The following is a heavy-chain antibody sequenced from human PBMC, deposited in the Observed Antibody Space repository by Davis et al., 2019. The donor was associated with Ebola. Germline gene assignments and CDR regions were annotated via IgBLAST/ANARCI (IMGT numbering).Heavy chain of an antibody. CDR3: AREGRAALGTGGMDV. J-gene: IGHJ6*02. V-gene: IGHV4-59*11. Sequence: PSETLSLTCTVSGGSISSHYWSWIRQPPGKGLEWIGYIYYSGSTNYNPSLKSRVTISVDTSKNQFSLSLSSATAADTAVYYCAREGRAALGTGGMDVWGQGTTVTVSS. CDR2: IYYSGST. D-gene: IGHD2-8*02. CDR1: GGSISSHY.